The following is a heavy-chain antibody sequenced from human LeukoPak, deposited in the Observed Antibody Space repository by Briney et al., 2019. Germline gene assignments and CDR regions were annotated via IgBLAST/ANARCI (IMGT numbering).Heavy chain of an antibody. CDR3: AKRMGGTPDH. CDR1: GLIFRLYA. J-gene: IGHJ5*02. CDR2: IGGDGVGK. D-gene: IGHD1-26*01. Sequence: GGSLRLSCVASGLIFRLYAMTWARHAPGEGMEWVSSIGGDGVGKDYADSVKGRFNISRDNSKSTLYLQMNSLRAEDTALYYCAKRMGGTPDHWGLGTLVTVSS. V-gene: IGHV3-23*01.